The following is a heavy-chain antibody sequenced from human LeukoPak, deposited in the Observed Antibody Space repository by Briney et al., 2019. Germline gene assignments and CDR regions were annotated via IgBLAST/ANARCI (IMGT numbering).Heavy chain of an antibody. D-gene: IGHD6-13*01. V-gene: IGHV4-34*01. CDR1: GGSFSGYY. Sequence: SETLSLTCAVYGGSFSGYYWSWIRQPPGKGLEGIGEINHRGSTNYNPSLKSRVTISVDTSKNQFSLKLSSVTAADTAVYYCARGPSLPLSITAAGIIYYWGQGTLVTVSS. J-gene: IGHJ4*02. CDR2: INHRGST. CDR3: ARGPSLPLSITAAGIIYY.